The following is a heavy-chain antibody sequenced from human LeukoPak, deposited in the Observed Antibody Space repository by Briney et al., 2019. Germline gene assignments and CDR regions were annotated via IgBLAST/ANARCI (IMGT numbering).Heavy chain of an antibody. J-gene: IGHJ4*02. D-gene: IGHD4-17*01. CDR3: ANHDYGDYYFDY. Sequence: GGSLRLSCAASGFIFSSYAMSWVRQAPGKGLEWVSAISGSGGSTYYADSVKGRFTISRDNSKNTLYLQMNSLRAEDTAVYYCANHDYGDYYFDYWGQGTLVTVSS. CDR2: ISGSGGST. V-gene: IGHV3-23*01. CDR1: GFIFSSYA.